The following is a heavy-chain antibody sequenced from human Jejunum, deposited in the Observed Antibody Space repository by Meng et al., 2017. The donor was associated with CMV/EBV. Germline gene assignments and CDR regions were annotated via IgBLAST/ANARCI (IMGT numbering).Heavy chain of an antibody. CDR3: ARDGIIDDSFDI. Sequence: AASGFTFSNYAIHWVRQAPGEGLEWVAVISYDGSDKYYADSVKGRFTVSRDNSKNTVYLQMSSLRTEDTAVYYCARDGIIDDSFDIWGQGTMVTVSS. J-gene: IGHJ3*02. CDR1: GFTFSNYA. V-gene: IGHV3-30*04. D-gene: IGHD3-16*02. CDR2: ISYDGSDK.